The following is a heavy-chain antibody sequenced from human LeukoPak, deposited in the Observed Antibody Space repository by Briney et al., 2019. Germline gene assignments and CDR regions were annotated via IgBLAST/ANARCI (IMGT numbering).Heavy chain of an antibody. V-gene: IGHV4-34*01. CDR2: INHSGST. CDR1: GGSFSAYY. CDR3: ARGRYSSSSLPFYFDY. J-gene: IGHJ4*02. D-gene: IGHD6-6*01. Sequence: SETLSLTCAVYGGSFSAYYWNWIRQPPGKGLEWIAEINHSGSTNYNPSLKSRVTISVDTSKNQFSLKLSSVTAADTAVYYCARGRYSSSSLPFYFDYWGQGTLVTVSS.